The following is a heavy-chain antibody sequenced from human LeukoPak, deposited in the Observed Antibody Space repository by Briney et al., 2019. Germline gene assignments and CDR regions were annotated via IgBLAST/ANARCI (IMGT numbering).Heavy chain of an antibody. CDR3: ARRAPTGDPVPFDY. CDR1: GSSFTRYW. V-gene: IGHV5-51*01. Sequence: GASLQISCKGSGSSFTRYWIGWVRQMPGKGREWMGIIYPGDCDTRSSPSFQGQVTISADKSISTAYLQWSSLKASDTAMYYCARRAPTGDPVPFDYWGQGTLVTVSS. CDR2: IYPGDCDT. J-gene: IGHJ4*02. D-gene: IGHD7-27*01.